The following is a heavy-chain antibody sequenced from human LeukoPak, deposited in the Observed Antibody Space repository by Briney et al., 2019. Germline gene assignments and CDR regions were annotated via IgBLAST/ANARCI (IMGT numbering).Heavy chain of an antibody. CDR1: GYTFTSYG. J-gene: IGHJ6*03. D-gene: IGHD3-3*01. Sequence: ASVKVSCKASGYTFTSYGISWVRQAPGQGLEWMGWMNPNSGNTGYAQKFQGRVTMTRNTSISTAYMELSSLRSEDTAVYYCARVSDYDFWSGLARRHYYYYYMDVWGKGTTVTVSS. CDR3: ARVSDYDFWSGLARRHYYYYYMDV. CDR2: MNPNSGNT. V-gene: IGHV1-8*02.